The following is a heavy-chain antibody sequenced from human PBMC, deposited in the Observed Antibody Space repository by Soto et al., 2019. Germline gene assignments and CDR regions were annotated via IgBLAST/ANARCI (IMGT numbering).Heavy chain of an antibody. CDR3: ARLIAAAGQDWFDP. J-gene: IGHJ5*02. CDR2: IYYSGST. Sequence: SETLSLTCTVSGGSVSSGSYYWSWIRQPPGKGLEWIGYIYYSGSTNHNPSLKSRVTISVDTSKNQFSLKLSSVTAADTAVYYCARLIAAAGQDWFDPWGPGTLVTVSS. V-gene: IGHV4-61*01. CDR1: GGSVSSGSYY. D-gene: IGHD6-13*01.